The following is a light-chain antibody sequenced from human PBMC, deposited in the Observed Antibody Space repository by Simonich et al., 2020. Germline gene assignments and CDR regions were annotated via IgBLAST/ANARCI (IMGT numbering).Light chain of an antibody. CDR3: QQYGSSPPVT. CDR1: QSVSSSY. CDR2: DAS. J-gene: IGKJ4*01. V-gene: IGKV3D-20*01. Sequence: EIVLTQSPGTLSLSPGERATLSCRASQSVSSSYLAWYQQKPGLAPRLLIYDASSRATGIPDRFSGSVSGTDFTLTISRLEPEDFAVYYCQQYGSSPPVTFGGGTKVEIK.